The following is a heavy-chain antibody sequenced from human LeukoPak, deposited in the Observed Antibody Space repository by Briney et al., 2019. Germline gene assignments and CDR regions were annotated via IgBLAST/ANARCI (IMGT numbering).Heavy chain of an antibody. CDR3: AKGDLYSSGRDAFDI. D-gene: IGHD6-19*01. Sequence: GGSLRLSCAASGFTFSSYDMHWVRQAPGKGLEWVAFIRYDGSNKYYADSVKGRFTISRDNSKNTLYLQMNSLRAEDTAVYYCAKGDLYSSGRDAFDIWGQRTMVTVSS. J-gene: IGHJ3*02. V-gene: IGHV3-30*02. CDR2: IRYDGSNK. CDR1: GFTFSSYD.